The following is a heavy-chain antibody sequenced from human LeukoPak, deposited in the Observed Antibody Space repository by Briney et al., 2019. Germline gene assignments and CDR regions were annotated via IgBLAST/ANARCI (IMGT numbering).Heavy chain of an antibody. CDR2: INSGNGDT. V-gene: IGHV1-3*01. CDR1: GYIFTNYA. J-gene: IGHJ6*04. CDR3: ARGDCSHCYNTGV. Sequence: GASVKVSCKASGYIFTNYAMHWVRQAPGQRPEWMGWINSGNGDTEYSQTFQDRVTITWDTAASTAYMELSSLRSEDTAVYYCARGDCSHCYNTGVWGKGTTVTVSS. D-gene: IGHD5-24*01.